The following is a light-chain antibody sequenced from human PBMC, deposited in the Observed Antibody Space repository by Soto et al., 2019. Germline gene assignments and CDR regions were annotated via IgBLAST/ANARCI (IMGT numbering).Light chain of an antibody. J-gene: IGKJ1*01. CDR2: DAS. Sequence: DIQITQSPSTLSASVGDRVTITCRASQSISSWLAWYQQKPGKAPKLLIYDASSLESGVPSRFSGSGSGTESTLTISSMQPDDFATYYCQNDNEYSRAVGQGTKVEI. CDR1: QSISSW. CDR3: QNDNEYSRA. V-gene: IGKV1-5*01.